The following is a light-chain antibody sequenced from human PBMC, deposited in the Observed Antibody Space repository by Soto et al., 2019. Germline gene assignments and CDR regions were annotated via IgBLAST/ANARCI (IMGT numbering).Light chain of an antibody. CDR1: SSDVGGYNY. CDR3: ISYTTISTLEV. Sequence: QSALTQPASVSGSPGQSITISCTGTSSDVGGYNYVSWYQQHPGKAPKLMIYEVSNRPSGVSNRFSGSKSGNTASLTISVLQAEDEADYYCISYTTISTLEVFGGGTKLTVL. J-gene: IGLJ3*02. V-gene: IGLV2-14*01. CDR2: EVS.